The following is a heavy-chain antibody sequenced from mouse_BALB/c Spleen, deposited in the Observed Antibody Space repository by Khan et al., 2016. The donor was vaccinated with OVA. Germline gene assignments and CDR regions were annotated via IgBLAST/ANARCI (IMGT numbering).Heavy chain of an antibody. CDR2: IDPYYGNA. V-gene: IGHV1-39*01. CDR3: ARLGDDYAFGY. J-gene: IGHJ2*01. CDR1: GYSFTGYN. D-gene: IGHD2-4*01. Sequence: EVQLQESGPELEKPGASVKISCKASGYSFTGYNMNWVKQSNGKSLEWIGNIDPYYGNAIYNQKFRGKATLTVDKSSSTAYMQLNSLTSEDSAVYYCARLGDDYAFGYWGQGTTLTGSS.